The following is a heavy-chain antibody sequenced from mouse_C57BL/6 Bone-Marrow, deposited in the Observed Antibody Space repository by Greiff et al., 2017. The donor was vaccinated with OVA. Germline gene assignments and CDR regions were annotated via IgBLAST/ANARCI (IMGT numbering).Heavy chain of an antibody. Sequence: VMLVESGAELVKPGASVKLSCKASGYTFTAYTIHWVKQRSGQGLEWIGWFYPGSGSIKYNEKFKDKATLTADKSSSTVYMELSRLTSEDSAVYFCARHEGDGYDGYYPFAYWGQGTLVTVSA. J-gene: IGHJ3*01. CDR1: GYTFTAYT. V-gene: IGHV1-62-2*01. D-gene: IGHD2-3*01. CDR2: FYPGSGSI. CDR3: ARHEGDGYDGYYPFAY.